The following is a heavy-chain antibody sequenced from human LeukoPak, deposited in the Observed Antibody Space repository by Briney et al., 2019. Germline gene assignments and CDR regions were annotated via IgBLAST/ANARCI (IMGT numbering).Heavy chain of an antibody. J-gene: IGHJ4*02. CDR1: GFTFSSYW. D-gene: IGHD6-6*01. Sequence: GGSLRLSCVASGFTFSSYWMSWLRQAPGKGLEWVVNMKEDGSEKYYVDSVKGRFTVSRDNAKNSMYLQMNSLRAEDTAVYYCAGYTRSSGGGYWGQGTLVTVSS. V-gene: IGHV3-7*01. CDR2: MKEDGSEK. CDR3: AGYTRSSGGGY.